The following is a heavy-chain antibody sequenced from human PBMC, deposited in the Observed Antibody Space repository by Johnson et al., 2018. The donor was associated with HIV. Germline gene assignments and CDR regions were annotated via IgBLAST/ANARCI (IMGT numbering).Heavy chain of an antibody. J-gene: IGHJ3*02. CDR3: ARVGVYAFDI. Sequence: VQLVESGGGLIQPGGSLRLSCAASGFTVSSNYMSWVRQAPGKGLEWVSVISGSGGITYYADSVKGRFTISRDNSKNTLYLQMNSLRAEDTAVYYCARVGVYAFDIWGQGTMVTVSS. D-gene: IGHD3-16*01. V-gene: IGHV3-53*01. CDR1: GFTVSSNY. CDR2: ISGSGGIT.